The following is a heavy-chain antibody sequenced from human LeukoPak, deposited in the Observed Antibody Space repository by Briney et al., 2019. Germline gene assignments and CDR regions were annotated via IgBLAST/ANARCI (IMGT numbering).Heavy chain of an antibody. Sequence: PSETLSLTCAVSGYSISSGYYWGWIRQPPGKGLEWIASIYYSGSTYYNPSLKSRVTISVDTSKNQLSLKLSSLTAADTAVYYCARHEYSGSYYGLSWFDPWGQGTLVTASS. V-gene: IGHV4-38-2*01. D-gene: IGHD1-26*01. CDR2: IYYSGST. CDR1: GYSISSGYY. CDR3: ARHEYSGSYYGLSWFDP. J-gene: IGHJ5*02.